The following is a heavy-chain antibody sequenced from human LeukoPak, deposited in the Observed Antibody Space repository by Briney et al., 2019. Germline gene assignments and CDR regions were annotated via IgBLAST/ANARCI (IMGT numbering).Heavy chain of an antibody. D-gene: IGHD2/OR15-2a*01. V-gene: IGHV4-61*02. J-gene: IGHJ5*02. CDR3: TRGDNT. CDR1: GGSISSGSSY. CDR2: IYTSGNT. Sequence: SETLSLTCTDSGGSISSGSSYWSWIRQPAGKGLEWIGRIYTSGNTNYMPSLQSRVTISVDTAKNQFSLKLSSVTAADTAVYYCTRGDNTWGQGTLVTVSS.